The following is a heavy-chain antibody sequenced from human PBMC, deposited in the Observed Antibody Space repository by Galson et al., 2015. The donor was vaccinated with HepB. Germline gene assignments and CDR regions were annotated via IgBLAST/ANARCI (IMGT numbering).Heavy chain of an antibody. CDR1: GFTFSSYD. D-gene: IGHD6-13*01. J-gene: IGHJ6*02. CDR3: ARISSLYGMDV. CDR2: IGTAGDT. Sequence: SLRLSCAASGFTFSSYDMHWVRQATGKGLEWVSAIGTAGDTYYPGSVKGRFTISRENAKNSLYLQMNSLRAGDTAVYYCARISSLYGMDVWGQGTTVTVSS. V-gene: IGHV3-13*01.